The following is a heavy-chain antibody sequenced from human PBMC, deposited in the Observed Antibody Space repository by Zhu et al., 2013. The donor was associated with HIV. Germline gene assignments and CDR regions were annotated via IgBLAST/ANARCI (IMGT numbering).Heavy chain of an antibody. Sequence: VQLVESGGGLVKPGGSLRLSCAASGFTFSDYYMSWIRQAPGKGLEWVAVISYDGSNKYYADSVKSRFTISRDNSKNTLYLQMNSLRAEDTAVYYCARDPEPIFPYYYYYGMDVWGQGTTVTVSS. V-gene: IGHV3-30-3*01. CDR3: ARDPEPIFPYYYYYGMDV. D-gene: IGHD3-9*01. CDR1: GFTFSDYY. CDR2: ISYDGSNK. J-gene: IGHJ6*02.